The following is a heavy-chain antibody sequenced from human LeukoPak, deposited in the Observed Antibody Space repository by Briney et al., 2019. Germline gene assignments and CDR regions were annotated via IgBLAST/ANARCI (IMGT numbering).Heavy chain of an antibody. J-gene: IGHJ6*03. CDR2: IIPIFGTA. CDR1: GGTFSSYA. Sequence: ASVKVSCKASGGTFSSYAISWVRQAPGQGLEWMGGIIPIFGTANYAQKFQGRVTITTDESTSTAYMELSSLRSEDTAVYYCARVPWIVVPAAMGTPHYYYMDAWGKGTTVTVSS. D-gene: IGHD2-2*01. V-gene: IGHV1-69*05. CDR3: ARVPWIVVPAAMGTPHYYYMDA.